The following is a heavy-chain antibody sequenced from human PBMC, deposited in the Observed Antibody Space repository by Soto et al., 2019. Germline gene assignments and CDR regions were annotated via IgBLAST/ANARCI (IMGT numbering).Heavy chain of an antibody. D-gene: IGHD6-13*01. V-gene: IGHV5-10-1*01. CDR1: GYSFTSYW. J-gene: IGHJ6*02. Sequence: GESLKISCKGSGYSFTSYWISWVRQMPGKGLEWMGRIDPSDSYTNYSPSFQGHVTISADKSISTAYLQWSSLKASDTAMYYCARIGVAAPSYYYYGMDVWGQGTTVTVSS. CDR2: IDPSDSYT. CDR3: ARIGVAAPSYYYYGMDV.